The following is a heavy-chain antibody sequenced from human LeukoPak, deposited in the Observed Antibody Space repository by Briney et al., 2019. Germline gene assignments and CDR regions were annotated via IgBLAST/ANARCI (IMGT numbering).Heavy chain of an antibody. V-gene: IGHV3-23*01. D-gene: IGHD3-10*01. J-gene: IGHJ4*02. CDR2: ISGSGDGT. Sequence: QPGGSLRLSCAASGFTFRSYGMSWVRQAPGKGLEWVSAISGSGDGTNYADSVKGRFIISRDNSKNTLYLQMNSLRAEDTAVYYCAKDDHCGSGSFPTDYWGQGTLVTVAS. CDR1: GFTFRSYG. CDR3: AKDDHCGSGSFPTDY.